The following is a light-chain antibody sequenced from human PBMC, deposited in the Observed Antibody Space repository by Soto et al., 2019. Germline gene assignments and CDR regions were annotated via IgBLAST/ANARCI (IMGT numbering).Light chain of an antibody. Sequence: IPLTHSPSSLSASVGARVTITYRASQGISNFLAWYKQKPGKAPKLLIYAASTLQSGVPSRFSGSGSGTDFTLTISSLQPEDFATYYCQQLESYPSTFGGGTKVDIK. CDR2: AAS. CDR1: QGISNF. CDR3: QQLESYPST. V-gene: IGKV1-9*01. J-gene: IGKJ4*01.